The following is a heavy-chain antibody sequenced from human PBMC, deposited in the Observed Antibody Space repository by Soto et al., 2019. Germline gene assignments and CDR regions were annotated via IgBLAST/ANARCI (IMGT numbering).Heavy chain of an antibody. Sequence: PSETLSLTCTVSGASINTFYWTWIRQSAGRGLEWIGRIYSRGTTNYNPSLKSRVTMSVEKSNNQFSLKLSSVSAADTAVYFCATDSSGYYAKGSFDIWGQGTMVNVSS. D-gene: IGHD3-22*01. J-gene: IGHJ3*02. CDR1: GASINTFY. CDR3: ATDSSGYYAKGSFDI. CDR2: IYSRGTT. V-gene: IGHV4-4*07.